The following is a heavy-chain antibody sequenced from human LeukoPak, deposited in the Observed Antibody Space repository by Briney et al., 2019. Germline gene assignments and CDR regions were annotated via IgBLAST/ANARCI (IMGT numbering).Heavy chain of an antibody. CDR3: ARRGATSTTSEFDP. CDR2: IIPIFGTA. V-gene: IGHV1-69*05. D-gene: IGHD4/OR15-4a*01. Sequence: GASVKVSCKASGGTFSSYAIGWVRQAPGQGLEWMGGIIPIFGTANYAQKFQGRVTITTDESTSTAYMELSSLRSEDTAVYYCARRGATSTTSEFDPWGQGTLVTVSS. CDR1: GGTFSSYA. J-gene: IGHJ5*02.